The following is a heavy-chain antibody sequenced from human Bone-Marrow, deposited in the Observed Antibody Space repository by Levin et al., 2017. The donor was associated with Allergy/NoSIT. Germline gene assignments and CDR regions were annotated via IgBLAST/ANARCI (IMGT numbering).Heavy chain of an antibody. CDR1: GFTFSSYA. D-gene: IGHD4-23*01. CDR2: ISGSGGST. CDR3: AKDPGASMWYGGNNPTNDY. J-gene: IGHJ4*02. Sequence: GGSLRLSCAASGFTFSSYAMSWVRQAPGKGLEWVSAISGSGGSTYYADSVKGRFTISRDNSKNTLYLQMNSLRAEDTAVYYCAKDPGASMWYGGNNPTNDYWGQGTLVTVSS. V-gene: IGHV3-23*01.